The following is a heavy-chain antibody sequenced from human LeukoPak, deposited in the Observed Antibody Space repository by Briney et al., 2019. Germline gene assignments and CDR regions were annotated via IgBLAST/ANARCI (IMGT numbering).Heavy chain of an antibody. CDR2: INTYNGHT. J-gene: IGHJ4*02. CDR3: ARDPRITGTTAYYFDY. V-gene: IGHV1-18*01. Sequence: ASVTVSFTASGYSFISYGFSWVRQAPGQGLEWMGWINTYNGHTNYTQTLQGRVTMTTDTSTSTAYMELRNLRPDDTAVYFCARDPRITGTTAYYFDYWGQGTLVTVSS. CDR1: GYSFISYG. D-gene: IGHD1-7*01.